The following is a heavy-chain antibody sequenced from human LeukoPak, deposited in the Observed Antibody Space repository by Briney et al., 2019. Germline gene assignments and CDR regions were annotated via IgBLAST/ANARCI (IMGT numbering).Heavy chain of an antibody. D-gene: IGHD4-17*01. Sequence: GGSLRLSCAASGFTFISYSMNWVRQAPGKGLEWVSSISSSSSYIHYADSVKGRFTISRDNAKNSLYLQMSSLRAEDTAVYYCARDPHDSGLGYWGQGTLATVSS. CDR2: ISSSSSYI. J-gene: IGHJ4*02. V-gene: IGHV3-21*01. CDR1: GFTFISYS. CDR3: ARDPHDSGLGY.